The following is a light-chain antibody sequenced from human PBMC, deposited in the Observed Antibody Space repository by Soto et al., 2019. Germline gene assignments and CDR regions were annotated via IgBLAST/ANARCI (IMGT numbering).Light chain of an antibody. J-gene: IGKJ1*01. Sequence: DIVMTQSPDSLAVSLGERATINCKSSQSVIYSANNKNCLAWYQQKPGQPPKLLIYWASTRESGVPDRFSGSGSGTDFTLTISSLQAEDVAVYYCQQYLATPRTFGQGTKVEIK. CDR1: QSVIYSANNKNC. CDR2: WAS. V-gene: IGKV4-1*01. CDR3: QQYLATPRT.